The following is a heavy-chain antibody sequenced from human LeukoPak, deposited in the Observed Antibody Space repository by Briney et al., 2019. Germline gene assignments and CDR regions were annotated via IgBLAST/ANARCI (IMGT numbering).Heavy chain of an antibody. V-gene: IGHV4-34*01. D-gene: IGHD2-15*01. CDR2: INQVERT. CDR3: TRGRATPSRLFFDYYFMDV. CDR1: GGSLTGYS. Sequence: PSETLSLTCAVDGGSLTGYSWAWVRQSPGQGLEWIGEINQVERTIYSPSLESRVSISLEASKNQFFLQLTSVAAADTAMYYCTRGRATPSRLFFDYYFMDVWGPGTPVTVSS. J-gene: IGHJ6*03.